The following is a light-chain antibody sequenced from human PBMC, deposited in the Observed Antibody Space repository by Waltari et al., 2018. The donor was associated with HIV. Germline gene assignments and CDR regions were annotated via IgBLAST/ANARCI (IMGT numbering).Light chain of an antibody. V-gene: IGKV1-39*01. CDR1: QSITTY. Sequence: DIQMTQSPSSLSASVGDRVVVTCRTSQSITTYLNWYHQKPGKVPELLIYAASTLQSGVPSRFSGSGSGTEFTLTINNLQPEDFATYYCQQSHTTPWTFGQGTTVEIK. CDR2: AAS. J-gene: IGKJ1*01. CDR3: QQSHTTPWT.